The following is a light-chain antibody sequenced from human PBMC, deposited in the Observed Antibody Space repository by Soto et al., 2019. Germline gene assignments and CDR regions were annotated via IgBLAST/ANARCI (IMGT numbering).Light chain of an antibody. CDR2: ASS. Sequence: AIQMTQSPSSVSASVGDRVTITCRASQAIRNDLGWYQQKPGKAPKLLIYASSILKSGVPPRFSGSGSGTDFTLNISSLQPEDFATYYCLQDYDYPRTFGQWTKVEMK. CDR3: LQDYDYPRT. CDR1: QAIRND. V-gene: IGKV1-6*01. J-gene: IGKJ1*01.